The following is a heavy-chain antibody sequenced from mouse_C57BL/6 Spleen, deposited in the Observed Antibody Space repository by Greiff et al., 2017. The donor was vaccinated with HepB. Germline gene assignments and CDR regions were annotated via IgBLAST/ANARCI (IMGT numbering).Heavy chain of an antibody. CDR2: IDPSDSET. CDR1: GYTFTSYW. V-gene: IGHV1-52*01. CDR3: ARGALTTVDV. J-gene: IGHJ1*03. Sequence: QVHVKQPGAELVRPGSSVKLSCKASGYTFTSYWMHWVKQRPIQGLEWIGNIDPSDSETHYNQKFKDKATLTVDKSSSTAYMQLSSLTSEDSAVYYCARGALTTVDVWGTGTTVTVSS. D-gene: IGHD1-1*01.